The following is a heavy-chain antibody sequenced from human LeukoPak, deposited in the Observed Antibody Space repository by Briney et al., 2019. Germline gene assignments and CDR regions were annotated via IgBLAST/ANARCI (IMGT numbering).Heavy chain of an antibody. CDR2: IYSGGST. CDR3: ARGLAGEYIVVVPAAPGEHWFDP. V-gene: IGHV3-53*01. Sequence: GGSLRLSCAASGFTVSSNYMSWVRQAPGKGLEWVSVIYSGGSTYYADSVKGRFTISRDNSKNTLYLQMNSLRAEDTAVYYCARGLAGEYIVVVPAAPGEHWFDPWGQGTLVTVSS. CDR1: GFTVSSNY. D-gene: IGHD2-2*01. J-gene: IGHJ5*02.